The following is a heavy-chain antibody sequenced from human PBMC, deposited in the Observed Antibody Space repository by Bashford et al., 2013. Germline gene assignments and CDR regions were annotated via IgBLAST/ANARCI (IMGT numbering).Heavy chain of an antibody. Sequence: GSLRLSCAGSGFSITSYWMTWVRQAPEKGLEWVANINQDGNEKYYVDSVKGRFTISRDNAKNSVFLQMNSLRAEDTAVYYCARGGCGSSSCNVPFDTWGQGTLVTVSS. CDR1: GFSITSYW. CDR2: INQDGNEK. J-gene: IGHJ5*02. V-gene: IGHV3-7*01. D-gene: IGHD2-2*01. CDR3: ARGGCGSSSCNVPFDT.